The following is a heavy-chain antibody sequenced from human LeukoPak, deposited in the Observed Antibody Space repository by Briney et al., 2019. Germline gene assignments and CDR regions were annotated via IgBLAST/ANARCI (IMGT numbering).Heavy chain of an antibody. CDR2: IYYSGST. V-gene: IGHV4-31*03. CDR3: ARESLPYYYGSGPFDY. D-gene: IGHD3-10*01. J-gene: IGHJ4*02. Sequence: SQTLSLTCTVSGGSISSGGYYWSWLRQHPGKGLEWIGYIYYSGSTYYNPSLKSRVTISVDTSKNQFSLKLSSVTAADTAVYYCARESLPYYYGSGPFDYWGQGTLVTVSS. CDR1: GGSISSGGYY.